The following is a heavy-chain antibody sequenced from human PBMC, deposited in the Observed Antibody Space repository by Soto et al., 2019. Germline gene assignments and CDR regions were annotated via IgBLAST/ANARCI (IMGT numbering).Heavy chain of an antibody. CDR3: AREDRYCSGGSCYEAAFDI. Sequence: SETLSLTCTVSGGSISSYYWSWIRQRPGKGLEWIGYIYYSGSTNYNPSLKSRVTISVDTSKNQFSLKLSSVTAADTAVYHCAREDRYCSGGSCYEAAFDIWGQGTMVTVSS. J-gene: IGHJ3*02. CDR2: IYYSGST. V-gene: IGHV4-59*01. D-gene: IGHD2-15*01. CDR1: GGSISSYY.